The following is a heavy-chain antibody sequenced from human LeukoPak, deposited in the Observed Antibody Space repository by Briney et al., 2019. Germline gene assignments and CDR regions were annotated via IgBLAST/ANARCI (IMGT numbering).Heavy chain of an antibody. V-gene: IGHV5-51*01. Sequence: GESLKISCKGSGYSFTSYWIGWVRQMPGKGLEWMGIIYPGDSDTRYSPSLQGQVTISADKSISTAYLQWSSLKASDTAMYYCARWRGGGVVVPAAKYNDAFDIWGQGTMVTVSS. J-gene: IGHJ3*02. CDR1: GYSFTSYW. CDR2: IYPGDSDT. D-gene: IGHD2-2*01. CDR3: ARWRGGGVVVPAAKYNDAFDI.